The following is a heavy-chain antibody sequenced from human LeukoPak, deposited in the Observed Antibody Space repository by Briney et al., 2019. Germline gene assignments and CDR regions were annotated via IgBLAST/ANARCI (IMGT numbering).Heavy chain of an antibody. CDR2: ISAYNGNT. J-gene: IGHJ3*01. Sequence: ASVKVSCRASGYTFTSYGISWVRQAPGQGLEWMGWISAYNGNTNFAQKIQGRVTLITDASTSTAYMELRSLRSDDTAVYYCARDPLTDHLPVPDAFDFWGQGTMVTVSS. CDR3: ARDPLTDHLPVPDAFDF. V-gene: IGHV1-18*01. D-gene: IGHD4-11*01. CDR1: GYTFTSYG.